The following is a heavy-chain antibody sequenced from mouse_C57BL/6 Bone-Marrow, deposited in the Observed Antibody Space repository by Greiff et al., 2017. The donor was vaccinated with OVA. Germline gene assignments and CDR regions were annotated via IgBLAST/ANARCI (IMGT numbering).Heavy chain of an antibody. V-gene: IGHV1-81*01. CDR2: IYPRSGNT. D-gene: IGHD3-2*02. CDR1: GYTFTSYG. Sequence: QVQLKQSGAELARPGASVKLSCKASGYTFTSYGISWVKQRTGQGLEWIGEIYPRSGNTYYNEKFKGKATLTADKSSSTAYMELRSLTCEESAVYFGARSGTAQATAYWGQGTLVTVSA. J-gene: IGHJ3*01. CDR3: ARSGTAQATAY.